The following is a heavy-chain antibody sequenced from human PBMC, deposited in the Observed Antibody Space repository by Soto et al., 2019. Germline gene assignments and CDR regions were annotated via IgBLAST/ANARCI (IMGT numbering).Heavy chain of an antibody. V-gene: IGHV3-9*01. CDR2: ISWNSGSI. CDR3: VRDGSGNLYLNWFDP. CDR1: GFTFDDYA. J-gene: IGHJ5*02. Sequence: PGGSLRLSCAASGFTFDDYAMHWVRQAPGKGLEWVSGISWNSGSIGYADSVKGRFTISRDNAKNSLYLQMNSLRDEDTAVYYCVRDGSGNLYLNWFDPWGQGTLVTVSS. D-gene: IGHD6-19*01.